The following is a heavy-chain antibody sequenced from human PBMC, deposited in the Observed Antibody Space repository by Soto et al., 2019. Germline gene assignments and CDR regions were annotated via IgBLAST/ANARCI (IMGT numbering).Heavy chain of an antibody. CDR2: IYPGDSDT. CDR1: GYSFTSYW. Sequence: PGESLKISCKGPGYSFTSYWIGWVRQMPGKGLEWMGIIYPGDSDTRYSPSFQGQVTISADKSTSTAYLQWSSLKASDTAMYYCARHGAPYCSSTSCYNSYYGMDVWGQGTTVTVSS. CDR3: ARHGAPYCSSTSCYNSYYGMDV. V-gene: IGHV5-51*01. J-gene: IGHJ6*02. D-gene: IGHD2-2*02.